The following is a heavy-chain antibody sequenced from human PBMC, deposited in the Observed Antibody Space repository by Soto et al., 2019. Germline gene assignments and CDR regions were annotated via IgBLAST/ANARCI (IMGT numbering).Heavy chain of an antibody. CDR3: ARVVGEVYYYYGMDV. CDR1: GYTFTSYG. D-gene: IGHD2-2*01. Sequence: GASVKVSCKASGYTFTSYGISWVRQAPGQGLEWMGWISACSGNTNYAQKLQGRVTMTTDTSTSTAYMELRSLRSDDPAVYYCARVVGEVYYYYGMDVWGQGTTVTVSS. V-gene: IGHV1-18*04. J-gene: IGHJ6*02. CDR2: ISACSGNT.